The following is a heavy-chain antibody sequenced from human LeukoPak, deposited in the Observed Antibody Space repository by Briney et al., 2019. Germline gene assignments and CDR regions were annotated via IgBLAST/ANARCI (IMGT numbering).Heavy chain of an antibody. J-gene: IGHJ4*02. CDR2: ISAYNGNT. CDR3: ARAPITIFGVVILMFDY. V-gene: IGHV1-18*01. CDR1: GGTFSSYA. D-gene: IGHD3-3*01. Sequence: ASVKVSCKASGGTFSSYAISWVRQAPGQGLEWMGWISAYNGNTNYAQKLQGRVTMTTDTSTSTAYMELRSLRSDDTAVYYCARAPITIFGVVILMFDYWGQGTLVTVSS.